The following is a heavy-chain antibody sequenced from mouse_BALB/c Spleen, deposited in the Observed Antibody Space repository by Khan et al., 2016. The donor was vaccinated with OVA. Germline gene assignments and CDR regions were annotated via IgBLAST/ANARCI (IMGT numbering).Heavy chain of an antibody. V-gene: IGHV2-3*01. J-gene: IGHJ4*01. CDR3: TKARGYYAVDY. CDR1: GFSLTSYG. CDR2: IWGDGNT. Sequence: QVQLKQSGPGLVAPSQSLSITCTVSGFSLTSYGVSWVRQPPGKGLEWLGVIWGDGNTNFHSALRSRLSISKANSKSQVFLKLNSLQTNATATYXCTKARGYYAVDYWGQGTSVTVSS.